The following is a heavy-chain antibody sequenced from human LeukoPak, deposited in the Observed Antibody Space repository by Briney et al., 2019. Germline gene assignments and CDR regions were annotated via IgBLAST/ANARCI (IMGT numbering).Heavy chain of an antibody. V-gene: IGHV3-48*01. CDR1: GFSFNSYW. Sequence: GGSLRLSCAASGFSFNSYWMSWVRQAPGKGLEWVSYISSSSSTIYYADSVKGRFTISRDNSKNTLYVQINSLRAEDTAVYYCARGGSSSSWYYYMDVWGKGPRSSSP. CDR2: ISSSSSTI. CDR3: ARGGSSSSWYYYMDV. D-gene: IGHD6-6*01. J-gene: IGHJ6*03.